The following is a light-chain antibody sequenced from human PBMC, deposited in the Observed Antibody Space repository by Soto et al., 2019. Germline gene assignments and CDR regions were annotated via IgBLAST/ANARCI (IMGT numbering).Light chain of an antibody. V-gene: IGKV3-20*01. CDR2: GAS. J-gene: IGKJ5*01. Sequence: DIVWTQSPGTLCLSPCQRAILACRPSQTVSSNYLACCQQRPGQAPRLLIYGASTRAAGIPDRFSGSGSGTDFTLTITRLEPEDSAVYFCQQYTGPPTTFGQGTRLEIK. CDR1: QTVSSNY. CDR3: QQYTGPPTT.